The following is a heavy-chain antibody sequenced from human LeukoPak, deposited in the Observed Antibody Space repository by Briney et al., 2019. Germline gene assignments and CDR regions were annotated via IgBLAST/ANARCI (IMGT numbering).Heavy chain of an antibody. V-gene: IGHV4-59*11. CDR3: ARNADYCLDY. J-gene: IGHJ4*02. Sequence: SETLSLTCSVSGDSISIHYWSWIRQPPGKGLEWIGYIYNSGSTNYNPSLKSRVTISVDTSKNQFSLKLTSVTAADTAVYYCARNADYCLDYWGQGTLVTVSS. CDR2: IYNSGST. CDR1: GDSISIHY. D-gene: IGHD4/OR15-4a*01.